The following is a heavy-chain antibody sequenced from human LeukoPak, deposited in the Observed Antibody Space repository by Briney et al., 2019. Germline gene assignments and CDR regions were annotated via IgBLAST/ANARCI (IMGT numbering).Heavy chain of an antibody. CDR3: AKDRICSGGSCYYFDY. CDR1: GFTFSNYA. V-gene: IGHV3-23*01. J-gene: IGHJ4*02. CDR2: ISASGGST. Sequence: GGSLRLSCAAFGFTFSNYAMSWVRQAPGKGLEWVSGISASGGSTYCADSVKGRFTISRDSSKNTLYLQMNSLRADDTAVYYCAKDRICSGGSCYYFDYWGQGTLVTVSS. D-gene: IGHD2-15*01.